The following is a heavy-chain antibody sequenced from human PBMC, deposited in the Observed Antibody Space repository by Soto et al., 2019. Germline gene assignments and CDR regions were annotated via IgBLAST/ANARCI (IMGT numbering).Heavy chain of an antibody. CDR3: ARAYCSGGSCYSAGGFDP. V-gene: IGHV4-59*01. Sequence: SETLSLTCTVSCVSISNYYWSWLRQPQGKGLEWIGYIYYSGSTNYNPSLKSRVTISVDTSKNQFSLKLSSVTAADTAVYYCARAYCSGGSCYSAGGFDPWGQGTLVTVSS. J-gene: IGHJ5*02. CDR1: CVSISNYY. CDR2: IYYSGST. D-gene: IGHD2-15*01.